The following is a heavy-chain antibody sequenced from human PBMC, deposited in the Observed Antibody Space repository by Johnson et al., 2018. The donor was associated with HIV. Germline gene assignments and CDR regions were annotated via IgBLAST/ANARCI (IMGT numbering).Heavy chain of an antibody. CDR2: IYSGDST. CDR3: ARMTTTVSHHDGFDI. J-gene: IGHJ3*02. CDR1: GFTVSSNY. V-gene: IGHV3-66*01. Sequence: EVQLVESGGGVVQPGRSLRLSCAASGFTVSSNYMSWVRQAPGKGLEWVSVIYSGDSTYYADSVKGRFTISRDNSKNTLYLQMNRLRAEDTAVYYCARMTTTVSHHDGFDIWGQGTMVTVSS. D-gene: IGHD4-17*01.